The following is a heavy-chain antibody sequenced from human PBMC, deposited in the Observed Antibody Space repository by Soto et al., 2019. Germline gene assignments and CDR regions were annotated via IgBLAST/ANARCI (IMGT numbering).Heavy chain of an antibody. CDR2: FSYTPDET. V-gene: IGHV3-23*01. D-gene: IGHD3-10*01. J-gene: IGHJ4*02. Sequence: EVQLLESGGGLVQPGGSLRLSCAVSGFTFTTHGMCWVRQAPGKGLEWVSTFSYTPDETHYTDSVKGRFTISRDNSKNTLYLQMDSLRAEDTAVYYCAKTYGAGSHYNAFWGQGTLVTVSA. CDR3: AKTYGAGSHYNAF. CDR1: GFTFTTHG.